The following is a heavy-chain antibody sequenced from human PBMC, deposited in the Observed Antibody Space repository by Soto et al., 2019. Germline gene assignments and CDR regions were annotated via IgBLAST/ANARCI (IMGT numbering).Heavy chain of an antibody. Sequence: GGSLRLSCAASGFTFSDYYMSWIRQAPGKGLEWISYISSSGSTIYYADSVKGRFTISRDNAKNSLYLQMNSLRAEDTAVYYCASDIVATIVQHWGQGTLVTVSS. J-gene: IGHJ1*01. V-gene: IGHV3-11*01. CDR3: ASDIVATIVQH. CDR1: GFTFSDYY. D-gene: IGHD5-12*01. CDR2: ISSSGSTI.